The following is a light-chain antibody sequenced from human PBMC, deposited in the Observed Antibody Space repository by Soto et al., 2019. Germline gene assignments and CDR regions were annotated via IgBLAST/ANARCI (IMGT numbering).Light chain of an antibody. V-gene: IGKV3-15*01. CDR3: QQYNNWPWT. J-gene: IGKJ1*01. CDR2: GAS. CDR1: QSISGA. Sequence: EIGMPQSTATLSVSPGGRATLSCRASQSISGALAWYQQKPGQAPRLLIYGASTRATSFPARFSGSGSGTDFTLTISSLQSEDFAVYYCQQYNNWPWTFGQGTKVDIK.